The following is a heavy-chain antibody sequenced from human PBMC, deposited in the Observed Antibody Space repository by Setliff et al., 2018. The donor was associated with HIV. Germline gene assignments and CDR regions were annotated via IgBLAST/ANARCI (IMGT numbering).Heavy chain of an antibody. J-gene: IGHJ4*02. CDR3: ARYRRPPYYLDY. D-gene: IGHD3-16*02. V-gene: IGHV4-4*09. CDR1: GDSISSYY. CDR2: IYSTGDS. Sequence: SETLSLTCTVSGDSISSYYWSWIRQPPGKELEWIGYIYSTGDSNYNPSLKSRVTMAVDTSKNQFSLRLTSVTAADTAVYYCARYRRPPYYLDYWGQGTLVTVSS.